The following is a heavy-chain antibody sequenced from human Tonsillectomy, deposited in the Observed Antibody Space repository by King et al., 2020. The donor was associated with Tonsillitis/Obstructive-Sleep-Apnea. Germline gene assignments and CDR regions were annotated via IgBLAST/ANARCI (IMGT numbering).Heavy chain of an antibody. J-gene: IGHJ6*02. CDR1: GFTFSSYE. CDR2: ISSSGSTI. V-gene: IGHV3-48*03. CDR3: ARDGSSYYYYGMAV. D-gene: IGHD1-1*01. Sequence: VQLVESGGGLVQPGGSLRFSCAASGFTFSSYEMNWVRQAPGKGLEWVSYISSSGSTIYYADAVKGRVTISRDNAKNSLYLQMNSLRAEDTAVYYCARDGSSYYYYGMAVWGQGTTVTVSS.